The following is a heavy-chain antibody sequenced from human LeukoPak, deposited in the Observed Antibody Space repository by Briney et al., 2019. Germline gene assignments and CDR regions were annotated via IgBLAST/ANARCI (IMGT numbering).Heavy chain of an antibody. Sequence: ASVKVSCKASGYTFTSYGISWVRQAPGQGLGWMGWISAYNGNTNHAQKLQGRVTMTTDTSTSTAYMELRSLRSDDTAVYYCARGSGVYYYDSSGHRYWGQGTLVTVSS. CDR3: ARGSGVYYYDSSGHRY. J-gene: IGHJ4*02. V-gene: IGHV1-18*01. D-gene: IGHD3-22*01. CDR1: GYTFTSYG. CDR2: ISAYNGNT.